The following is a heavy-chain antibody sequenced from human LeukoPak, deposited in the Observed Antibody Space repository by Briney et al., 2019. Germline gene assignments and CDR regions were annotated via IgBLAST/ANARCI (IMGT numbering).Heavy chain of an antibody. V-gene: IGHV3-21*06. J-gene: IGHJ4*02. CDR3: ATETNGRHYDY. CDR1: GLTFSTSG. Sequence: TGGSLRLSCTASGLTFSTSGFNWVRQAPGKGLEWVASIGPTGSDRYHADSIKGRFIISRDNANNFLYLQMNSLRAEDTAVYYCATETNGRHYDYWGQGTLLTVSS. D-gene: IGHD1-14*01. CDR2: IGPTGSDR.